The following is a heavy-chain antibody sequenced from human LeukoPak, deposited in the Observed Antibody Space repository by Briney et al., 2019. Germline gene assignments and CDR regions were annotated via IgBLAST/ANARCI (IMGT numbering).Heavy chain of an antibody. CDR1: GYTFTSYY. CDR3: ARSFGVVIGFDY. V-gene: IGHV1-46*01. J-gene: IGHJ4*02. CDR2: ISPSGGST. Sequence: GASVKVSCKASGYTFTSYYMHWVRQAPGQGLEWMGIISPSGGSTSYAQKFQGRVTMTRDTSTSTVYMELSSLRSEDTAVYYCARSFGVVIGFDYWGQGTLVTVSS. D-gene: IGHD3-3*01.